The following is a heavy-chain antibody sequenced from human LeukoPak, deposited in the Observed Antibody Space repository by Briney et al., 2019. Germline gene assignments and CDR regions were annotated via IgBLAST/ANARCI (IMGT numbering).Heavy chain of an antibody. V-gene: IGHV3-48*04. J-gene: IGHJ4*02. CDR1: GFTFSSSA. CDR2: ISSSGSTI. D-gene: IGHD1-26*01. Sequence: GALRLSCAASGFTFSSSAMSWVRQAPGKGLEWVSYISSSGSTIYYADSVKGRFTISRDNAKNSLFLQMNSLRAEDTAVYYCARDRTVGVTPYFDYWGQGTLVTVSS. CDR3: ARDRTVGVTPYFDY.